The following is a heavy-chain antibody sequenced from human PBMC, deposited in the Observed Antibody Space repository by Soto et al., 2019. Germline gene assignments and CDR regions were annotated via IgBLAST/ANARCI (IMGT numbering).Heavy chain of an antibody. V-gene: IGHV3-21*04. Sequence: PGGGMEISSLSSGVSFSTSIIHWVRQAPGKGLECIATISSTSSNIYYAGSVKGRFSISRDNPKISLFLQMNSLRADDMAVYYCARGIASTSLVTFDVWGQGTMVTVSS. J-gene: IGHJ3*01. CDR3: ARGIASTSLVTFDV. CDR1: GVSFSTSI. CDR2: ISSTSSNI. D-gene: IGHD1-1*01.